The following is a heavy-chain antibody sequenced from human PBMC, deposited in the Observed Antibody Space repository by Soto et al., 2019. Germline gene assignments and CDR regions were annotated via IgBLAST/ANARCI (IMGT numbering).Heavy chain of an antibody. CDR3: ARTAAAVAWFDP. CDR2: IYYSGST. CDR1: GGSISSYY. D-gene: IGHD6-13*01. J-gene: IGHJ5*02. Sequence: SETLSLTCTVSGGSISSYYWSWIRQPPGKGLEWIGYIYYSGSTNYNPSLKSRVTISVDTSKNQFSLKLSSVTAADTAVYYCARTAAAVAWFDPWGQGTLVSVSS. V-gene: IGHV4-59*01.